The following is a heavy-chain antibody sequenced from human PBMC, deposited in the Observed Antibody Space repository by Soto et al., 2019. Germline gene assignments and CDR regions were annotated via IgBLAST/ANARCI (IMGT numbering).Heavy chain of an antibody. CDR1: GVSISSYY. CDR2: IYYSGST. Sequence: SETLSLTCTVSGVSISSYYWSWIRQPPGKGLEWIGYIYYSGSTNYNPSLKSRVTISVDTSKNQFSLKLSSVTAADTAVYYCARHHPGYSSSWSDFDYWGQGTLVTVSS. CDR3: ARHHPGYSSSWSDFDY. V-gene: IGHV4-59*01. J-gene: IGHJ4*02. D-gene: IGHD6-13*01.